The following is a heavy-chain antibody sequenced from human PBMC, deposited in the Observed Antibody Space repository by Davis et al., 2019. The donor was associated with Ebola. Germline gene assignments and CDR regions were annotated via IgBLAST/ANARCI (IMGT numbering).Heavy chain of an antibody. Sequence: ASVKVSCKAFGFIGPTFYVHWVRQTPGQGLEWMGWVSPDTGYSILAQKFRASVTMSADTSINTVFVELSSLKSDDTAVYYCARGFGSIFGASLPPDFDYWGQGTLVTVSS. D-gene: IGHD3-3*01. CDR3: ARGFGSIFGASLPPDFDY. V-gene: IGHV1-2*04. J-gene: IGHJ4*02. CDR1: GFIGPTFY. CDR2: VSPDTGYS.